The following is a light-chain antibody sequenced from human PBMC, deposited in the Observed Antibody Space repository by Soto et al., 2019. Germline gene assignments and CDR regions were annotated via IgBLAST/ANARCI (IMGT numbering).Light chain of an antibody. J-gene: IGKJ1*01. CDR2: GAS. V-gene: IGKV3D-20*02. Sequence: EIVLTQSPGTLSLSPGERATLSWRSSQSVSNSFLAWYQQAPGQAPRLLIYGASSRATGIPDRFSGSGSGTDFTLTISSLEPEDFAVYYCQQRSNWPPTFGQGTKVDIK. CDR3: QQRSNWPPT. CDR1: QSVSNSF.